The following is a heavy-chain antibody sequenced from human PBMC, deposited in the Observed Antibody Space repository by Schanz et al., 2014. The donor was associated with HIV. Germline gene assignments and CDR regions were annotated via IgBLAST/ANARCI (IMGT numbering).Heavy chain of an antibody. CDR3: ARGSWYSGDWYDDLYYYDVDV. Sequence: VQLVESGGGVVQPGGSLRLSCAASGFTFSTSWMHWVRQAPGKGLVWVSRISSDGSSTSYADSVKGRFTISRDNSKNTLYLQMNSLRAEDTAVYFCARGSWYSGDWYDDLYYYDVDVWGQGTTVTVSS. J-gene: IGHJ6*02. D-gene: IGHD6-19*01. CDR1: GFTFSTSW. CDR2: ISSDGSST. V-gene: IGHV3-74*02.